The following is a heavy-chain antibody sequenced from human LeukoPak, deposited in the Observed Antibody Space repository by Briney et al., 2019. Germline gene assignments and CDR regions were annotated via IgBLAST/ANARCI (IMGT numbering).Heavy chain of an antibody. J-gene: IGHJ4*02. CDR3: ARANYDFWSGYLLTPNYFDY. V-gene: IGHV4-30-4*01. D-gene: IGHD3-3*01. Sequence: SETLSLTCTVSGGSISSGDYYWSWIRQPPGKGLEWIGYIYYSGSTYYNPSLKSRVTISVDTSKNQFSLKLSSVTAADTAVYYCARANYDFWSGYLLTPNYFDYWGQGTLVTVSS. CDR2: IYYSGST. CDR1: GGSISSGDYY.